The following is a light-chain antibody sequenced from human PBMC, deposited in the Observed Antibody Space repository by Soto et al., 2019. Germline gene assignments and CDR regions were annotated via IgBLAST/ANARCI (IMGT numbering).Light chain of an antibody. CDR2: AAS. CDR1: QSIPRY. J-gene: IGKJ3*01. Sequence: DIQMTQSPASLSASVGDRVTITCRASQSIPRYLNWYQQKPGRAPKLLIYAASSLEGGVPSRFSGSGSGTDFSLTIINLHPEVFATYYCQQSSSTPFTFGPGTKLDFK. CDR3: QQSSSTPFT. V-gene: IGKV1-39*01.